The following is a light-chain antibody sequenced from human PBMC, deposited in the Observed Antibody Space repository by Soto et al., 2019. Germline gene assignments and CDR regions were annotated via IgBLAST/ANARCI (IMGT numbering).Light chain of an antibody. CDR1: QNIDAW. V-gene: IGKV1-33*01. CDR3: QQYDNLPLT. CDR2: DAS. J-gene: IGKJ4*01. Sequence: IQMTQSPSTLSSSVGDRVTITCRASQNIDAWLAWYQQKPGKAPKVLIYDASDLETGVPSRFSGSGSGTDFTFTINSLQPEDIATYYCQQYDNLPLTFGGGTKADIK.